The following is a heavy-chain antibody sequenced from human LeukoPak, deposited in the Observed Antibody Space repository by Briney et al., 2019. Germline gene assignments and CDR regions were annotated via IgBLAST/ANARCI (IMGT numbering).Heavy chain of an antibody. Sequence: SETLSLTCTVSGGSISSYDWSWIRQPAGKGLEWIGRIYTSGSTNYNPSLKSRVTMSVDTSKNQFSLKLSSVTAADTAVYYCARGIAAAGRSPIDYWGQGTLVTVSS. CDR1: GGSISSYD. CDR3: ARGIAAAGRSPIDY. J-gene: IGHJ4*02. D-gene: IGHD6-13*01. V-gene: IGHV4-4*07. CDR2: IYTSGST.